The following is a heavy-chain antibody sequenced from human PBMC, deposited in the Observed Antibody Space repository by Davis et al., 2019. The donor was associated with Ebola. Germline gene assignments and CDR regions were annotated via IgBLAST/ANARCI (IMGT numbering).Heavy chain of an antibody. Sequence: PGGSLRLSCAASGFTFSNYWMHWVRQAPGKGLMWVSRVNHEGSSTTYADSVKGRFTISRDNAKNTLYLQMDSLRAEDTAVYYCAKDYLNDWSNYFDSWGQGTLVTVSS. CDR2: VNHEGSST. CDR3: AKDYLNDWSNYFDS. D-gene: IGHD1-1*01. CDR1: GFTFSNYW. V-gene: IGHV3-74*01. J-gene: IGHJ4*01.